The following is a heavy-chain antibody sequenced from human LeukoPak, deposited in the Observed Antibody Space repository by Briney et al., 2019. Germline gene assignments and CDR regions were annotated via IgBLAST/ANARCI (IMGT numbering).Heavy chain of an antibody. Sequence: GGSLRLSCAASGFTFSSYGMHWVRQAPGKGLEWVAFIRYEGSNKYYADSVKGRFTISRDNSKNTLYLQMNSLRAEDTAVYYCAKDPTAHRGLTGYSYFDYWGQGTLVTVSS. D-gene: IGHD3-9*01. V-gene: IGHV3-30*02. CDR1: GFTFSSYG. CDR2: IRYEGSNK. CDR3: AKDPTAHRGLTGYSYFDY. J-gene: IGHJ4*02.